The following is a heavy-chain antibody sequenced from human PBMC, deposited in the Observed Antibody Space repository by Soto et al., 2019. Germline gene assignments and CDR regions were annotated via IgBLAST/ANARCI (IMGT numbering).Heavy chain of an antibody. Sequence: EVQLVASGGGLVQPGGSLRLSCAASGFTFSSYSMNWVRQAPGKGLEWVSYISSSSSTIYYADSVKGRFTISRDNAKNSLYLQMNSLRAEDTAVYYCATLLANWNDVGSVDYWGQGTLVTVSS. CDR3: ATLLANWNDVGSVDY. CDR1: GFTFSSYS. J-gene: IGHJ4*02. V-gene: IGHV3-48*01. CDR2: ISSSSSTI. D-gene: IGHD1-1*01.